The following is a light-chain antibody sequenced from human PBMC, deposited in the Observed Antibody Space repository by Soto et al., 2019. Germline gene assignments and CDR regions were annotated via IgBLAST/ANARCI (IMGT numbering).Light chain of an antibody. CDR1: QSRLHVNGYTY. CDR3: MQAVPIPGT. Sequence: EIVMTQSPLSLPVTPGEPASIAVRSSQSRLHVNGYTYLDWYLKEPGQSPQLLMYLVSIRASGVTEGFSGSGSGTDFTLKISRVEAADVGVYYCMQAVPIPGTFGQGPKVEIK. J-gene: IGKJ1*01. CDR2: LVS. V-gene: IGKV2-28*01.